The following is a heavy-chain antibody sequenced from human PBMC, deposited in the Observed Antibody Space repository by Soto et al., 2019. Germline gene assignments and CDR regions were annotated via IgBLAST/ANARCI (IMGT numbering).Heavy chain of an antibody. CDR2: IDDGGST. CDR3: VRRGFGNLHGLVDV. Sequence: SETLSLTCTVSGVSSGNYKWSWIRQSPGKGLEWIGYIDDGGSTSYNPSLKSRVTMSVDTSTRQFSLNLRSVTAADTAVYYCVRRGFGNLHGLVDVWGQGTTVTVSS. J-gene: IGHJ6*02. D-gene: IGHD3-10*01. V-gene: IGHV4-59*08. CDR1: GVSSGNYK.